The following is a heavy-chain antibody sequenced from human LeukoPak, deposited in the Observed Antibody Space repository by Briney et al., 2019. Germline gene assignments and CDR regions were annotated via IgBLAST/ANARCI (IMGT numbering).Heavy chain of an antibody. CDR3: ARHGYSYGTDY. Sequence: PSETLSLTCAVYGGSFSGYYWSWIRQPPGKGLEWIGEINHSGSTNYNPSLKSRVTISVDTSKNQFSLKLSSVTAADTAVYYCARHGYSYGTDYWGQGTLVTVSS. D-gene: IGHD5-18*01. CDR2: INHSGST. V-gene: IGHV4-34*01. J-gene: IGHJ4*02. CDR1: GGSFSGYY.